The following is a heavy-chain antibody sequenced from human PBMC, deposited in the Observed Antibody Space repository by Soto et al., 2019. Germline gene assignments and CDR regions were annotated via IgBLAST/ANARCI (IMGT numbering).Heavy chain of an antibody. CDR3: ARDREQWLVKYFDC. Sequence: QVQLVESGGGVVQPGRSLRLSCAASGFTFSSYDMHWVRQAPGKGLEWVAVIWYDGSNKYYADSVKGRFTISRDNSKNTLYLQMNSLRAGDTAVYSCARDREQWLVKYFDCWGQGTLVTVSS. CDR1: GFTFSSYD. CDR2: IWYDGSNK. J-gene: IGHJ4*02. V-gene: IGHV3-33*01. D-gene: IGHD6-19*01.